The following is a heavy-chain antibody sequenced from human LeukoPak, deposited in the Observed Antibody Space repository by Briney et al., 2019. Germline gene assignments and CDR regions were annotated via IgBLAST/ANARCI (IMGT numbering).Heavy chain of an antibody. D-gene: IGHD2-15*01. CDR2: IHYSGST. Sequence: PSETLSLTCTVSGGSISSSSYYWGWIRQPPGKGLEWIGSIHYSGSTNDNPSLKSRVTISVDTSKNQFSLKLSSVTAADTAVYYCARGYCSGGSCYSYYYYNYMDVWGKGTTVTVSS. CDR1: GGSISSSSYY. V-gene: IGHV4-39*07. CDR3: ARGYCSGGSCYSYYYYNYMDV. J-gene: IGHJ6*03.